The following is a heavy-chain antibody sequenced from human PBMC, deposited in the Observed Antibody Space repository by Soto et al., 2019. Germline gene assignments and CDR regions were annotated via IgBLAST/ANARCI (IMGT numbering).Heavy chain of an antibody. D-gene: IGHD3-22*01. J-gene: IGHJ4*02. CDR1: GFTFSSYG. V-gene: IGHV3-30*18. Sequence: QVQLVESGGGVVQPGRSLRLSCAASGFTFSSYGMHWVRQAPGKGLEWVAVISYDGSNKYYADSVKGRFTISRDNSKNTLYLQMNSLRAEDTAVYYCAKERFYYDISGYWGFDYWGQGTLVTVSS. CDR2: ISYDGSNK. CDR3: AKERFYYDISGYWGFDY.